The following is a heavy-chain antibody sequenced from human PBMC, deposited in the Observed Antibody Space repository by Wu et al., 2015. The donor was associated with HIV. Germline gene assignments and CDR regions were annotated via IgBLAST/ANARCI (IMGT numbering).Heavy chain of an antibody. J-gene: IGHJ4*02. V-gene: IGHV1-69*13. Sequence: QVQLVQSGAEVKKPGASVKVSCKASGYTFTSYGISWVRQAPGQGLEWMGRIIPIFGTANYAQKFQGRVTITADESTSTAYMELSSLRSEDTAVYYCARDRVFGAQSDGFDYWGQGTLVTVSS. CDR1: GYTFTSYG. D-gene: IGHD1-26*01. CDR2: IIPIFGTA. CDR3: ARDRVFGAQSDGFDY.